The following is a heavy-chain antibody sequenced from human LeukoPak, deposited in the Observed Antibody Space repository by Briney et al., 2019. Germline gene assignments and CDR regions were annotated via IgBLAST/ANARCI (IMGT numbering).Heavy chain of an antibody. D-gene: IGHD5-24*01. CDR1: GGSFSGYY. CDR3: ARTSRRDGYKNRGAIDY. J-gene: IGHJ4*02. V-gene: IGHV4-34*01. CDR2: INHSGST. Sequence: SETLSLTCAVYGGSFSGYYWSWIRQPPGKGLEWIGEINHSGSTNYNPSLKSRVTISVDTSKNQFSLKLSSVTAADTAVYYCARTSRRDGYKNRGAIDYWGQGTLVTVSS.